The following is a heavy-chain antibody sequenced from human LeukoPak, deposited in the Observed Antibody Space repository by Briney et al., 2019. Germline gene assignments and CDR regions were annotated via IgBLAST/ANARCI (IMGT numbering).Heavy chain of an antibody. V-gene: IGHV1-69*04. J-gene: IGHJ4*02. CDR1: GGTFSSYA. CDR2: IIPILGIA. Sequence: ASVKVSCKASGGTFSSYAISWVRQAPGQGLEWMGRIIPILGIANYAQKFQGRVTITADKSTSTAYMELSSLRSEDTAVYYCASYYYGSGSYYFDYWGQGNLVTVSS. D-gene: IGHD3-10*01. CDR3: ASYYYGSGSYYFDY.